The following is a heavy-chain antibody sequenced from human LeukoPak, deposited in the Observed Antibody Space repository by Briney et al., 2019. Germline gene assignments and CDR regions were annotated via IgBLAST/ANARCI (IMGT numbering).Heavy chain of an antibody. J-gene: IGHJ5*02. CDR3: ARDGVYSSSWYSNWFDP. CDR1: GGSISSGSYY. D-gene: IGHD6-13*01. V-gene: IGHV4-39*07. CDR2: IYYSGST. Sequence: SETLSLTCTVSGGSISSGSYYWSWIRQPPGKGLEWIGSIYYSGSTYYNPSLKSRVTISVDTSKNQFSLKLSSVAAADTAVYYCARDGVYSSSWYSNWFDPWGQGTLVTVSS.